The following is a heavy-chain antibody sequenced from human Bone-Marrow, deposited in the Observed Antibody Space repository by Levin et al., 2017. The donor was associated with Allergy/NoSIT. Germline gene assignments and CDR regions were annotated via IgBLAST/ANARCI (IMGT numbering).Heavy chain of an antibody. J-gene: IGHJ6*02. CDR1: GGPFRSST. Sequence: ASVKVSCQASGGPFRSSTISWVRLAPGHGLEWMGGIIPLFGTTNYTQKFQGRVTITADSSTNTAYMDLSGLTPEDTALYYCARGRYDFYSDYFLYYGLDVWGQGTTVTVS. CDR3: ARGRYDFYSDYFLYYGLDV. V-gene: IGHV1-69*13. CDR2: IIPLFGTT. D-gene: IGHD3-3*01.